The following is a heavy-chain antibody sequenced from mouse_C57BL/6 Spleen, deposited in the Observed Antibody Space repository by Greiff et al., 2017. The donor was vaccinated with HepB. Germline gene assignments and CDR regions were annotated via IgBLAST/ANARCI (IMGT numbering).Heavy chain of an antibody. V-gene: IGHV5-9-1*02. CDR3: TREGGTVVDYAMDY. Sequence: EVQLVESGEGLVKPGGSLKLSCAASGFTFSSYAMSWVRQTPEKRLEWVAYISSGGDYIYYADTVKGRFTISRDNARNTLYLQMSSLKSEDTAMYYCTREGGTVVDYAMDYWGQGTSVTVSS. D-gene: IGHD1-1*01. CDR2: ISSGGDYI. J-gene: IGHJ4*01. CDR1: GFTFSSYA.